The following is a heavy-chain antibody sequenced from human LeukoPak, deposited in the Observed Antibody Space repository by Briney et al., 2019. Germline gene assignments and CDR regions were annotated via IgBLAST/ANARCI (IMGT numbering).Heavy chain of an antibody. CDR1: GCTFSSYW. V-gene: IGHV3-7*03. CDR2: INHNGNVN. Sequence: GGSLRLSCAASGCTFSSYWMNWARQAPGKGLEWVASINHNGNVNYYVDSVKGRFTTSRDNAKNSLYLQMSNLRAEDTAVYFCARGGGLDVWGQGATVTVSS. D-gene: IGHD3-16*01. J-gene: IGHJ6*02. CDR3: ARGGGLDV.